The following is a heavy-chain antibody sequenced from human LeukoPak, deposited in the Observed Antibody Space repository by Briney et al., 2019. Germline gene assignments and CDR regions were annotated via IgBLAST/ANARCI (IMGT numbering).Heavy chain of an antibody. CDR1: GGSISSSSYY. D-gene: IGHD5-12*01. V-gene: IGHV4-61*05. Sequence: SETLSLTCTVSGGSISSSSYYWGWIRQPPGKGLEWIGYIYYSGSTNYNPSLKSRVTISVDTSKNQFSLKLSSVTAADTAVYYCARQGGYSGYDPFDYWGQGTLVTVSS. J-gene: IGHJ4*02. CDR2: IYYSGST. CDR3: ARQGGYSGYDPFDY.